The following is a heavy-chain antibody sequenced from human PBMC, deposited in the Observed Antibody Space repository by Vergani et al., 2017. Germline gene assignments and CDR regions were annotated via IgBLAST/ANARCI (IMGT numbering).Heavy chain of an antibody. CDR3: AIDLYFIAAAPPSDYSYYYGMDV. CDR2: ISSSSSYI. D-gene: IGHD6-13*01. CDR1: GFTFSSYS. Sequence: EVQLVESGGGLVKPGGSLRLSCAASGFTFSSYSMNWVRQAPGKGLEWVSSISSSSSYIYSADSVKGRFTISRDNAKNSLYLQMNSLRAEDTAVYYCAIDLYFIAAAPPSDYSYYYGMDVWGQGTTVTVSS. V-gene: IGHV3-21*01. J-gene: IGHJ6*02.